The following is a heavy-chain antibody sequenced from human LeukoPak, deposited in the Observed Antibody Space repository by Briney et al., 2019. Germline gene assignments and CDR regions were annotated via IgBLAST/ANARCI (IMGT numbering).Heavy chain of an antibody. CDR1: GFTFSSYW. J-gene: IGHJ4*02. CDR2: IKQDGSEK. D-gene: IGHD1-26*01. V-gene: IGHV3-7*01. Sequence: GGSLRLSCAASGFTFSSYWMSWVRQAPGKGLEWVANIKQDGSEKYYVDSVKGRFTISRDNVKNSLYLQMNSLRAEDTAVYYCARVRGSHYFYYFDYWGQGTLVTVSS. CDR3: ARVRGSHYFYYFDY.